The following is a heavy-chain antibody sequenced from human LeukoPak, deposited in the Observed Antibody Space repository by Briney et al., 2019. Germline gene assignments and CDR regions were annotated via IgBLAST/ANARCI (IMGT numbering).Heavy chain of an antibody. Sequence: SQTLSLTCTVSGGSISSGSYYWSWIRQPAGKGLEWIGRIYTSGSTNYNPSLKSRVTMSVDTSKNQFSLKLSSVTAADTAVYYCARANYGGNPALYYYYYYMDVWGKGTTVTISS. V-gene: IGHV4-61*02. CDR1: GGSISSGSYY. J-gene: IGHJ6*03. CDR2: IYTSGST. CDR3: ARANYGGNPALYYYYYYMDV. D-gene: IGHD4-23*01.